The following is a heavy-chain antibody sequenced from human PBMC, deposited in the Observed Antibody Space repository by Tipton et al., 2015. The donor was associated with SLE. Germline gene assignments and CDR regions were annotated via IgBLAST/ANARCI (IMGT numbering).Heavy chain of an antibody. V-gene: IGHV4-39*07. CDR1: GGSISSSSYY. CDR2: IYYSGST. Sequence: TLPLTCTVSGGSISSSSYYWGWIRQPPGKGLEWIGSIYYSGSTYYNPSLKSRVTISVDTSKNQFSLKLSSVTAADTAVYYCASRGDWFDPWGQGTLVTVSS. J-gene: IGHJ5*02. D-gene: IGHD3-10*01. CDR3: ASRGDWFDP.